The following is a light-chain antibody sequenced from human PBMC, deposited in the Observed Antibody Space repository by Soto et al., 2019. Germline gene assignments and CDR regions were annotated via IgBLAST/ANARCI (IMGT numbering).Light chain of an antibody. Sequence: DIPMTQSPSSLSASVGDRVTITCRASQIINTWLAWYQQKPGKAPKLLIYRASNLLSGVPSRFSGSGSGTEFTRTISSLQPDDFSIYYCQQYETYSGTFGPGTKVDL. J-gene: IGKJ3*01. V-gene: IGKV1-5*03. CDR1: QIINTW. CDR3: QQYETYSGT. CDR2: RAS.